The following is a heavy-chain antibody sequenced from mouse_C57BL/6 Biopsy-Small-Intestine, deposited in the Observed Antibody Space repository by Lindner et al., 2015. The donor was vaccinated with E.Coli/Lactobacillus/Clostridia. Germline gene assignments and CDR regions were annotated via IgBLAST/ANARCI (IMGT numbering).Heavy chain of an antibody. CDR3: TRRFGVPYVMDY. Sequence: VQLQESGVELVRPGASVKLSCTVSGFIIKDDYIHWVKQRPEQGLEWIGRIEPANGNTKYAPRFQDKATITADTASNTAYLQLSSLTSEDTAIYYCTRRFGVPYVMDYWGQGASVTVSS. CDR2: IEPANGNT. CDR1: GFIIKDDY. V-gene: IGHV14-3*01. D-gene: IGHD3-1*01. J-gene: IGHJ4*01.